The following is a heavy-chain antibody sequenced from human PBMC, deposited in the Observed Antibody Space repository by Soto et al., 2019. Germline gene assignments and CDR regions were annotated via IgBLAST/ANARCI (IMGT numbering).Heavy chain of an antibody. J-gene: IGHJ3*02. V-gene: IGHV4-34*01. CDR3: ARDYCSGGSCYSFAFDI. Sequence: SETLSLTCAVYGGSFSGYYWSWIRQPPGKGLEWIGEINHSGSTNYNPSLKSRVTISVDTSKNQFSLKLSSVTAADTAVYYCARDYCSGGSCYSFAFDIWGQGTMVTVSS. CDR2: INHSGST. D-gene: IGHD2-15*01. CDR1: GGSFSGYY.